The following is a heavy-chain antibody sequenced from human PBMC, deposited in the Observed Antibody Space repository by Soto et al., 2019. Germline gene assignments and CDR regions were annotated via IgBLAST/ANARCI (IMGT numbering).Heavy chain of an antibody. J-gene: IGHJ6*02. CDR3: AQKRYYGSGSYYNYYYGMDV. Sequence: QVQLVQSGAEVKKPGSSVKVSCKASGGTFSSYAISWVRQAPGQGLEWMGGIIPIFGTANYAQKFQGRVTIAADESTSTAYMELSSLRSEDTAVYCCAQKRYYGSGSYYNYYYGMDVWGQGTTVTVSS. CDR1: GGTFSSYA. D-gene: IGHD3-10*01. CDR2: IIPIFGTA. V-gene: IGHV1-69*01.